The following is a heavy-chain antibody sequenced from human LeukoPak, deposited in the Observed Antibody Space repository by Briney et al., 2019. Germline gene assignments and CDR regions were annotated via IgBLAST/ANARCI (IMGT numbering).Heavy chain of an antibody. CDR1: GFTFSGSA. CDR3: TRLGAVEMATIIGY. CDR2: IRSKANSYAT. Sequence: PGGSLRLSCAASGFTFSGSAMHWVRQASGKGLEWVGRIRSKANSYATAYAASVKGRFTISRDDSKNTAYLQMNSLKTEDTAVYYCTRLGAVEMATIIGYWGQGTPVTVSS. J-gene: IGHJ4*02. D-gene: IGHD5-24*01. V-gene: IGHV3-73*01.